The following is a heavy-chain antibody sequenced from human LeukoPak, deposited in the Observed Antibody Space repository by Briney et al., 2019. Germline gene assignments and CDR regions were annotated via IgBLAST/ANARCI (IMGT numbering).Heavy chain of an antibody. CDR3: AKESQRHSGWYDY. Sequence: GGSLRLSCAASGFTFDDYAMHWVRQAPGKGLEWVSGISWNSGSIGYADSVKGRFTISRDNAKNSLYLQMNSLRAEDTALYYCAKESQRHSGWYDYWGQGTLVTVSS. V-gene: IGHV3-9*01. CDR2: ISWNSGSI. D-gene: IGHD6-19*01. J-gene: IGHJ4*02. CDR1: GFTFDDYA.